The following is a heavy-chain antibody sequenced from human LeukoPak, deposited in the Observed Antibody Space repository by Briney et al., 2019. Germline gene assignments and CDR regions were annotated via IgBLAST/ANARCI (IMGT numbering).Heavy chain of an antibody. J-gene: IGHJ4*02. D-gene: IGHD6-19*01. V-gene: IGHV1-46*01. CDR3: ARDLATRKAGIAVAGLNDY. Sequence: ASVKVPCKASGYTFTSYYMHWVRQAPGQGLEWMGIINPSGGSTSYAQKFQGRVTMTRDTSTSTVYMELSSLRSEDTAVYYCARDLATRKAGIAVAGLNDYWGQGTLVTVSS. CDR2: INPSGGST. CDR1: GYTFTSYY.